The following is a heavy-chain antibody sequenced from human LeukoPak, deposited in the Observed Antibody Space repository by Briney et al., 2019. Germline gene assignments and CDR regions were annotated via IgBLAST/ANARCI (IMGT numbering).Heavy chain of an antibody. CDR1: GFTFGSYA. J-gene: IGHJ6*02. V-gene: IGHV3-23*01. D-gene: IGHD5-18*01. Sequence: GGSLRLSCAASGFTFGSYAMSWVRQAPGKGLEWVSAISGSGGSTYYADSVKGRFTISRGNSKNTLYLQMNSLRAEDTAVYYCAKDSYSYGPYGLFYYGMDVWGQGTTVTVSS. CDR2: ISGSGGST. CDR3: AKDSYSYGPYGLFYYGMDV.